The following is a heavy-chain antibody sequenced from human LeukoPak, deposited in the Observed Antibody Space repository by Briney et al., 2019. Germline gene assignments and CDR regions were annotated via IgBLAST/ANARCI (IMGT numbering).Heavy chain of an antibody. CDR3: ARENEPPYYYDSSGALPNWFDP. D-gene: IGHD3-22*01. Sequence: PSQTLSLTCTVSGGSISSGSYYWSWIRQPAGKGLEWIGRIYTSGSTNYNPSLKSRVTISVDTSKNQFSLKLSSVTAADTAVYYCARENEPPYYYDSSGALPNWFDPWGQGTLVTVSS. J-gene: IGHJ5*02. V-gene: IGHV4-61*02. CDR1: GGSISSGSYY. CDR2: IYTSGST.